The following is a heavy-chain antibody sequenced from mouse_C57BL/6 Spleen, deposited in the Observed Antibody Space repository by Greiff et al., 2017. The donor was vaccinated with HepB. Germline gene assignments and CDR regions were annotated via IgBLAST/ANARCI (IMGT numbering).Heavy chain of an antibody. CDR3: ASEGDDYHYFDY. Sequence: EVHLVESGGGLVKPGGSLKLSCAASGFTFSSYAMSWVRQTPEKRLEWVATISDGGSYTYYPDNVKGRFTISRDKAKNNLYLQMSHLKSEDTDMYYCASEGDDYHYFDYWGQGTTLTVSS. D-gene: IGHD2-4*01. J-gene: IGHJ2*01. CDR1: GFTFSSYA. V-gene: IGHV5-4*01. CDR2: ISDGGSYT.